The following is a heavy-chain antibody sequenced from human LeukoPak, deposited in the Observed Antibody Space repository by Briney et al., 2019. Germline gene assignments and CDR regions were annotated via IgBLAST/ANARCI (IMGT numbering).Heavy chain of an antibody. CDR1: GGSISSGSYY. D-gene: IGHD1-26*01. CDR2: IYTSGST. J-gene: IGHJ4*02. CDR3: ARGSRSYGLDY. Sequence: SETPSLTCTVSGGSISSGSYYWSWIRQPAGKGLEWIGRIYTSGSTNYNPSLKSRVTISVDTSKNQFSLKLSSVTAADTAVYYCARGSRSYGLDYWGQGTLVTVSS. V-gene: IGHV4-61*02.